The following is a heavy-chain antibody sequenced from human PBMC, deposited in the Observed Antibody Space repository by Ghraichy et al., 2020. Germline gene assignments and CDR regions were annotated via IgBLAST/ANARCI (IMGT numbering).Heavy chain of an antibody. V-gene: IGHV4-59*01. D-gene: IGHD1-26*01. Sequence: GSLRLSCTVSGGSISSYYWSWIRQPPGKGLEWMGYIYNSGSTNYNPSLKSRVTISVDTSKNQFSLKLSSVTAADTAMYYCTRDRGQQGWFDPWGQGTLVTVSS. CDR3: TRDRGQQGWFDP. CDR1: GGSISSYY. J-gene: IGHJ5*02. CDR2: IYNSGST.